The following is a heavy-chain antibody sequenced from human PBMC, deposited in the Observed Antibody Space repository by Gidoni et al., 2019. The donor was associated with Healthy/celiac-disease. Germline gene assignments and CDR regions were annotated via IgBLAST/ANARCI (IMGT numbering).Heavy chain of an antibody. CDR1: GFTFSSDG. CDR2: ISYDGSNK. J-gene: IGHJ6*02. CDR3: AKLSNRPDV. V-gene: IGHV3-30*18. Sequence: QVQLVESGGGVVQPGRSLRLSCAASGFTFSSDGMHWVRKSPGKGLEWVAVISYDGSNKYYADSVKGRFTISRENSKNTLYLQMNSLRAEDTAVYYCAKLSNRPDVGGQGTTVTLSS.